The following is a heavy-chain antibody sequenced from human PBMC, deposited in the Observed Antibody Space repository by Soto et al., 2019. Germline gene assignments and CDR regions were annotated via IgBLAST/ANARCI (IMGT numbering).Heavy chain of an antibody. Sequence: EVQLVESGGGLVQPGGSLRLSCAASGFTLSNYAVNWVRQAPGKGLEWVSYISSDSRYIYHGDSVKGRFTISRDNARNSVDLQMNSLRDEDTAVYYCARIKLVDFFFINVDVYDMDVWGQGTPVTVSS. V-gene: IGHV3-48*02. CDR3: ARIKLVDFFFINVDVYDMDV. J-gene: IGHJ6*02. D-gene: IGHD2-15*01. CDR2: ISSDSRYI. CDR1: GFTLSNYA.